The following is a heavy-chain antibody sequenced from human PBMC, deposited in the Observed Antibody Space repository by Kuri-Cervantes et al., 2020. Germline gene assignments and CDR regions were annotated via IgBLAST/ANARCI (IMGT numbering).Heavy chain of an antibody. Sequence: GESLKTSCAASVFTFGSYVMYGVRGPPGKGQEWVSAIGNGGDTYYAHSVMGRFTISRDNAKSSLYLQMNSLRAEDTAVYYCARDWGHYYYSTSGGLWGQGTMVTVSS. J-gene: IGHJ4*03. CDR2: IGNGGDT. CDR3: ARDWGHYYYSTSGGL. CDR1: VFTFGSYV. V-gene: IGHV3-47*02. D-gene: IGHD3-22*01.